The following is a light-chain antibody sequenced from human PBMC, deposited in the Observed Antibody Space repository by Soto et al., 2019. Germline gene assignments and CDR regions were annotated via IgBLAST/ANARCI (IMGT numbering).Light chain of an antibody. V-gene: IGKV3-20*01. CDR1: QNITNNY. J-gene: IGKJ1*01. CDR2: GAS. Sequence: EVVLTQSPGTLSLSPGERATLSCRASQNITNNYLAWYQQKPGQAPRLLIFGASSRANGMPDRFSGSGSGTDFTLTINRLEPEDFAVYYCQQYGSSPQTFGQGTKVDIK. CDR3: QQYGSSPQT.